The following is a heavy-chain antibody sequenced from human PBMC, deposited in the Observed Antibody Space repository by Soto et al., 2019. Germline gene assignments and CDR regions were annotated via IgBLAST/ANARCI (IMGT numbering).Heavy chain of an antibody. CDR2: INHSGST. D-gene: IGHD5-12*01. V-gene: IGHV4-34*01. J-gene: IGHJ5*02. CDR1: GRSFSGYY. CDR3: ARGLSRGYSGYDGLRRRNWFDP. Sequence: PSETLSLTCAVYGRSFSGYYWSWIRQPPGKGLEWIGEINHSGSTNYNPSLKSRVTISVDTSKNQFSLKLSSVTAADTAVYYCARGLSRGYSGYDGLRRRNWFDPWGQGTLVTVSS.